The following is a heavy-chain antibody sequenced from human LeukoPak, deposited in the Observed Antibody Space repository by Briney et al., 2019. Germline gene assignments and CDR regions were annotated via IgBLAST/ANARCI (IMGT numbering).Heavy chain of an antibody. CDR3: ARGDSSGYLPGY. Sequence: SETLSLTCTVSGYSISSGYYWGWIRQPPGKGLEWIGSIYHSGSTYYNPSLKSRVTISVDTSKNQFSLKLSSVTAADTAVYYCARGDSSGYLPGYWGQGTLVTVSS. CDR1: GYSISSGYY. D-gene: IGHD3-22*01. J-gene: IGHJ4*02. V-gene: IGHV4-38-2*02. CDR2: IYHSGST.